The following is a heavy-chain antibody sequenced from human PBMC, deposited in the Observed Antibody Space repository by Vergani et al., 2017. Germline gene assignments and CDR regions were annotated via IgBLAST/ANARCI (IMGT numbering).Heavy chain of an antibody. CDR2: IYYRGST. Sequence: QLQLQESGPGLVKPSETLSLTCTVSGGSISSSSKYWGWIRQPPGKGLEWMGSIYYRGSTYYNPSLKSRVTISVDTSKTQFALKLSSVTAADTAVYYCAIDRTTRGYGSGWYVHLAFDIWGQGTMVSVSS. D-gene: IGHD6-19*01. J-gene: IGHJ3*02. CDR3: AIDRTTRGYGSGWYVHLAFDI. V-gene: IGHV4-39*07. CDR1: GGSISSSSKY.